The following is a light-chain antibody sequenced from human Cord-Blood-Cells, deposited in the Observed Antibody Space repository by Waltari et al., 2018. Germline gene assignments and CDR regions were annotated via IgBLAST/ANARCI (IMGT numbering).Light chain of an antibody. V-gene: IGLV2-11*01. J-gene: IGLJ2*01. CDR2: DVS. Sequence: QSALTQPRSVSRSPGQSVTIPCTGTSSDVGGYHYVSWYQQHTGKAPKLMIYDVSKRPSGVPDRFSGSKSGNTASLTISGLQAEDEADYYCCSYAGSYTVVFGGGTKLTVL. CDR3: CSYAGSYTVV. CDR1: SSDVGGYHY.